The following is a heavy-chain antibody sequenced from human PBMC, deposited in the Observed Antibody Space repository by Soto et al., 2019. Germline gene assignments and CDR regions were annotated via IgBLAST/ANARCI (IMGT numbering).Heavy chain of an antibody. CDR2: INHSGSP. CDR3: GRLEGLATISYYFDF. J-gene: IGHJ4*02. Sequence: SETLSLTCAVYGGSFSSYYWSWIRQSPGKGLEWIGGINHSGSPIYNPSLKSRITISVDKSKNQFSLKLSSLTAADTAVYYCGRLEGLATISYYFDFWGQGALVTVSS. CDR1: GGSFSSYY. V-gene: IGHV4-34*01. D-gene: IGHD3-9*01.